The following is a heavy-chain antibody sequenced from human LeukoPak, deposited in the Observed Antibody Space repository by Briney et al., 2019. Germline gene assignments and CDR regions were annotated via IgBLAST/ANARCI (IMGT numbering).Heavy chain of an antibody. D-gene: IGHD1/OR15-1a*01. CDR1: GITFSDHN. Sequence: GGSRSLSCAVSGITFSDHNMDWVRQAPGKGLEWVGRSRNRAKSYTTDYAASVKGRFTISRDDSKSTLYLQMNSLETEDTAVYYCLRDRTGDHWGQG. CDR3: LRDRTGDH. J-gene: IGHJ4*02. V-gene: IGHV3-72*01. CDR2: SRNRAKSYTT.